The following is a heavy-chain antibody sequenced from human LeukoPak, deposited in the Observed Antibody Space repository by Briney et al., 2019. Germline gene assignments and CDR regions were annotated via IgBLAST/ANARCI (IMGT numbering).Heavy chain of an antibody. CDR1: GGSFSGYY. CDR3: ARLSSARFDP. J-gene: IGHJ5*02. D-gene: IGHD3-22*01. CDR2: IYYSGST. V-gene: IGHV4-34*01. Sequence: SETLSLTCAVYGGSFSGYYWSWIRQPPGKGLEWIGSIYYSGSTYYNPSLKSRVTISVDTSKNQFSLKLSSVTAADTAVYYCARLSSARFDPWGQGTLVTVSS.